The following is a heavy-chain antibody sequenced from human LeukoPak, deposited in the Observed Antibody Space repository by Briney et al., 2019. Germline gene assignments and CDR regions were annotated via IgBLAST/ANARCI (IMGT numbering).Heavy chain of an antibody. V-gene: IGHV3-66*01. CDR2: IYSGGST. Sequence: GGSLRLSCAASGFTVSSNYMSWVRQAPGKGLEWVSVIYSGGSTYYADSVKGRFTISRDNSKNTLYLQMNSLRAEDTAVYYCARDQVDYEIPDHFDYWGKGTLVTVSS. CDR1: GFTVSSNY. J-gene: IGHJ4*02. CDR3: ARDQVDYEIPDHFDY. D-gene: IGHD3-22*01.